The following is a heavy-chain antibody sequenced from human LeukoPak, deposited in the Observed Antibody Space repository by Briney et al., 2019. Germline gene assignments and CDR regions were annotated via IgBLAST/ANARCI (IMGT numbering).Heavy chain of an antibody. CDR3: ARAPTVLVGYCSSSSCQADY. CDR2: ISGDSRYI. D-gene: IGHD2-2*01. Sequence: PGGSLRLSCAASGFTFSSYSMNWVRQVPGKGLEWVSAISGDSRYIYYADSVRGRFTISRDNAENSLYLQMNSLRVEDTAVYYCARAPTVLVGYCSSSSCQADYWGQGTLVTVSS. CDR1: GFTFSSYS. J-gene: IGHJ4*02. V-gene: IGHV3-21*01.